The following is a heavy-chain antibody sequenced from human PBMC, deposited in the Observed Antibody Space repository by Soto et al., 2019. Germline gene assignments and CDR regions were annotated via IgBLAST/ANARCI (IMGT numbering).Heavy chain of an antibody. J-gene: IGHJ4*02. D-gene: IGHD6-13*01. CDR2: IYYGGST. CDR3: ARGFGSSWTTVDS. Sequence: QLQLQESGPGLVKPSETLSLTCTVSGGSISSSSYYWGWIRQPPGTGLEWIGSIYYGGSTKYSPSLKSRVTLSVEKSKNQFSLKVNSVTAADTAVYYCARGFGSSWTTVDSWGQGTLVTVSS. CDR1: GGSISSSSYY. V-gene: IGHV4-39*01.